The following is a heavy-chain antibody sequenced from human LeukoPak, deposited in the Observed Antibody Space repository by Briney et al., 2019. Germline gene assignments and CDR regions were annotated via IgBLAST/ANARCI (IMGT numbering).Heavy chain of an antibody. CDR2: INHSGST. CDR1: GGSFSGYY. Sequence: SETLSLTCAVYGGSFSGYYWSWIRQPPGKGLEWIGEINHSGSTNYNPSLKSRVTMSVDTSKNQFSLKLSSVTAADTAVYYCARTYSSGPNRDYWGQGTLVTVSS. J-gene: IGHJ4*02. D-gene: IGHD6-19*01. CDR3: ARTYSSGPNRDY. V-gene: IGHV4-34*01.